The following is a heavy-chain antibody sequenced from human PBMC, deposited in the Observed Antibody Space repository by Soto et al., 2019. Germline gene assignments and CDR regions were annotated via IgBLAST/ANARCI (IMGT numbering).Heavy chain of an antibody. D-gene: IGHD3-9*01. CDR2: VYWDDDK. CDR3: AHGGAGHSYCNDITCYYGRWFDP. CDR1: GFSPTTSGVA. Sequence: SGPTLVNPTQTLTLTCTFSGFSPTTSGVAVGWIRQPPGKALEWLAVVYWDDDKRYRPSLNSRLTIIKDTSKNQVVLIMTNVDPVDTATYYCAHGGAGHSYCNDITCYYGRWFDPWGQGILVTVSS. V-gene: IGHV2-5*02. J-gene: IGHJ5*02.